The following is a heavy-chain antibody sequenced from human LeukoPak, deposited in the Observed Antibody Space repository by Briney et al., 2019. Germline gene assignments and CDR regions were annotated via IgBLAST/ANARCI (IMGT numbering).Heavy chain of an antibody. Sequence: GGPLRLYCAASGFTHSGYAMSWLRQAPGKGVDGVSAISDCGATTYYADSVKGRFTISRDNSRNTLYLQMNSLRAEDTAVYYCAKDLIEGHSGYGHFGYWGQGTLVTVSS. CDR2: ISDCGATT. D-gene: IGHD5-12*01. CDR3: AKDLIEGHSGYGHFGY. CDR1: GFTHSGYA. J-gene: IGHJ4*02. V-gene: IGHV3-23*01.